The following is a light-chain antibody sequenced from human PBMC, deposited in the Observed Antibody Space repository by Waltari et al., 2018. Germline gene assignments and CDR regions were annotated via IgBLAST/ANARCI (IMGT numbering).Light chain of an antibody. V-gene: IGLV2-23*01. Sequence: QSALTQPASVSGSPGQSITISCTGTSSDVGSYNLVSWYQHHPRKAPKLMIYEGTQRPSGVSDRFSGSKSGDTASLTISGLQAEDEADYYCCSYVRDITWVFGGGTKLTVL. CDR3: CSYVRDITWV. J-gene: IGLJ3*02. CDR2: EGT. CDR1: SSDVGSYNL.